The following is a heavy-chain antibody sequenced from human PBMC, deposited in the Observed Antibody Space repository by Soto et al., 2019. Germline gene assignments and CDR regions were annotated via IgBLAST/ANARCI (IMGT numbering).Heavy chain of an antibody. CDR3: ARDQTGTGSFDY. D-gene: IGHD1-1*01. J-gene: IGHJ4*02. CDR1: GGSISSYY. V-gene: IGHV4-59*01. Sequence: SETLSLTCTVSGGSISSYYWSWIRQPPGKGLEWIGYIYYSGSTNYNPSLKSRVTISVDTSKNQFSLKLSSVTAADTAVYYCARDQTGTGSFDYWGQGTLVTVSS. CDR2: IYYSGST.